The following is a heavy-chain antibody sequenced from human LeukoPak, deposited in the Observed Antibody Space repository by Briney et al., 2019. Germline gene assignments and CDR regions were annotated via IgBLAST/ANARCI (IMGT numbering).Heavy chain of an antibody. CDR3: ARENYYDSSGYPSLDY. CDR1: GYTFTSYG. V-gene: IGHV1-69*04. Sequence: SVKVSCKASGYTFTSYGISWVRQAPGQGLEWMGRIIPILGIANYAQKFQGRVTITADKSTSTAYMELSSLRSEDTAVYYCARENYYDSSGYPSLDYWGQGTLVTVPS. D-gene: IGHD3-22*01. CDR2: IIPILGIA. J-gene: IGHJ4*02.